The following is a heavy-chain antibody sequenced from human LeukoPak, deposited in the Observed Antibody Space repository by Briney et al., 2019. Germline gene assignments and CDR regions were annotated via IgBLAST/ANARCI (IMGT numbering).Heavy chain of an antibody. Sequence: ASVKVSCKASGYTFTSYDINWVRQATGQGLEWMGWMNPNSGNTGYAQKFQGRVTITRNTSISTAYMELSSLRSEDTAVYYCAKDRWARGYSYGDYYFDYWGQGTLVTVSS. V-gene: IGHV1-8*03. J-gene: IGHJ4*02. CDR2: MNPNSGNT. D-gene: IGHD5-18*01. CDR3: AKDRWARGYSYGDYYFDY. CDR1: GYTFTSYD.